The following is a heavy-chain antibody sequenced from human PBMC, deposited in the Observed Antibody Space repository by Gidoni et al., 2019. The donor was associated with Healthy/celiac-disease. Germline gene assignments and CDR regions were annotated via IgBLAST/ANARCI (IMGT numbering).Heavy chain of an antibody. J-gene: IGHJ4*02. CDR1: GFTFSSYG. CDR3: AKCVVPAAIPLLADY. D-gene: IGHD2-2*01. Sequence: QVLLVASGGGVVQPGGYLRLSCAASGFTFSSYGMHWVRPAPGMGLEWVAFIRYDGSNKYYADSVKGRFTISRDNSKNTLYLQMNSLRAEDTAVYYCAKCVVPAAIPLLADYWGQGTLVTVSS. CDR2: IRYDGSNK. V-gene: IGHV3-30*02.